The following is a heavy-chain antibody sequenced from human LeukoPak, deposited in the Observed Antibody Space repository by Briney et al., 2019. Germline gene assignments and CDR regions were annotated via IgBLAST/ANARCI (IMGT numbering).Heavy chain of an antibody. Sequence: SETLSLTCTVSGGSISSSSYYWGWIRQPPGKGLEWIGSIYYSGSTYYNPSLKSRVTISVDTSKNQFSLKLSSVTAADTAVYYCARSGYSYGTLGGYYYYYMDVWGKGTTVTISS. CDR1: GGSISSSSYY. CDR2: IYYSGST. J-gene: IGHJ6*03. D-gene: IGHD5-18*01. V-gene: IGHV4-39*01. CDR3: ARSGYSYGTLGGYYYYYMDV.